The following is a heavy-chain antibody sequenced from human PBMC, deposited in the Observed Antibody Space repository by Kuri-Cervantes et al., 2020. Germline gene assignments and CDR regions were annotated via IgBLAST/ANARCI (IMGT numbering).Heavy chain of an antibody. Sequence: GGSLRLSCAASGFTVSSNYMSWVRQTPGKGLEWVSVIYSGGSTYYADSVKGRFTISRDNSKNTLYLRMNSLRAEDTAVYYCARTALLWFGELLERRTDAFDIWGQGTMVTVSS. CDR2: IYSGGST. CDR1: GFTVSSNY. CDR3: ARTALLWFGELLERRTDAFDI. D-gene: IGHD3-10*01. J-gene: IGHJ3*02. V-gene: IGHV3-53*01.